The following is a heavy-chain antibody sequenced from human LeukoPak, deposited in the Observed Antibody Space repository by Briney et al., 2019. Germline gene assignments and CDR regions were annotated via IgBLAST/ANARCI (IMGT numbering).Heavy chain of an antibody. V-gene: IGHV1-3*01. D-gene: IGHD6-13*01. Sequence: KFQGRVTITRDTSASTAYMELSSLRSEDTAVYYCARDSIAGFDYWGQGTLVIVSS. J-gene: IGHJ4*02. CDR3: ARDSIAGFDY.